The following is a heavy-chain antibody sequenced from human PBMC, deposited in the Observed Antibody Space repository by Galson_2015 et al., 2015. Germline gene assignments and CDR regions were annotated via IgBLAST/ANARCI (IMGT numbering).Heavy chain of an antibody. J-gene: IGHJ6*03. V-gene: IGHV3-21*01. CDR2: ISTSGHYI. Sequence: SLRLSCAASGFTFSSYNMNWVRQAPGKGLEWVSSISTSGHYIYYADSVKGRFTITRDNAKNSLYLQMNSLRAEDTAVYYCARENSGAVGLNYYYYMDVWGKGTTVTVSS. CDR3: ARENSGAVGLNYYYYMDV. D-gene: IGHD6-19*01. CDR1: GFTFSSYN.